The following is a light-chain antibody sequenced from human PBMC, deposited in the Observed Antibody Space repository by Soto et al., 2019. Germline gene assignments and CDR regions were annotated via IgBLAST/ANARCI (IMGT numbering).Light chain of an antibody. Sequence: EIVMTQSPATLSVSPGERATLSCRASQSVSSNLAWYQQKPGQAPLLLIYGASTRATGIPARFSGRGSGTEFTLTISSMQSEDFAVYYCQQYNTCPLPLPFGGGTKVEIK. J-gene: IGKJ4*01. CDR2: GAS. CDR3: QQYNTCPLPLP. V-gene: IGKV3-15*01. CDR1: QSVSSN.